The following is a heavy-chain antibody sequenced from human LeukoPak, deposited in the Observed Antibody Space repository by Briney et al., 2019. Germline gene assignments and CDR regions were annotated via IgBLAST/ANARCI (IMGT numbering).Heavy chain of an antibody. CDR3: AREREGIVIVPPARGAFDI. CDR1: DGSISNYY. Sequence: SETLSLTCSVSDGSISNYYWSWIRQPAGKGLEWIGRIYPSGSTNYKPSLKSRVTMSIDKSKNQISLKLSSVTAADTAVYYCAREREGIVIVPPARGAFDIWGQGTMVTVSS. V-gene: IGHV4-4*07. D-gene: IGHD2-2*01. J-gene: IGHJ3*02. CDR2: IYPSGST.